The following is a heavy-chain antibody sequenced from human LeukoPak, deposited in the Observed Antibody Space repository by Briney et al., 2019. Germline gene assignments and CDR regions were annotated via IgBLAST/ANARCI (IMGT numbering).Heavy chain of an antibody. V-gene: IGHV4-61*02. CDR1: GGSISSGSYY. D-gene: IGHD1-26*01. J-gene: IGHJ4*02. Sequence: PSQTLSLTCTVSGGSISSGSYYWSWIRQPAGKGLEWIGRIYTSGSTNYNPSLKSRVTISVDTSKNQFSLKLSSVTAADTAVYYCARDRALGVDYWGQGTLVTVSS. CDR3: ARDRALGVDY. CDR2: IYTSGST.